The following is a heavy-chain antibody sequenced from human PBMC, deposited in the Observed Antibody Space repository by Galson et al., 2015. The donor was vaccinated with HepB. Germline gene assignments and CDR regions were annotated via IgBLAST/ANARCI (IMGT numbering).Heavy chain of an antibody. D-gene: IGHD3-22*01. CDR3: TRLQLSDSSGYIAYGMDV. Sequence: SLRLSCAASGFTFSGSAMHWVRQASGKGLEWVGRIRSKANSYATAYAASVKGRFTISRDDSKNTAYLQMNSLKTEDTAVYYCTRLQLSDSSGYIAYGMDVWCQGTTVTVSS. J-gene: IGHJ6*02. CDR1: GFTFSGSA. V-gene: IGHV3-73*01. CDR2: IRSKANSYAT.